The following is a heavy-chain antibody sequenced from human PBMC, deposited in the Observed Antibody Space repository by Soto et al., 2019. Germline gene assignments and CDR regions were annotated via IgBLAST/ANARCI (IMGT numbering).Heavy chain of an antibody. D-gene: IGHD3-22*01. CDR1: GFTFSSYG. CDR2: ISYDGSNK. V-gene: IGHV3-30*18. J-gene: IGHJ6*02. CDR3: AKEAYYYDSSGYYPNYYYYGMDV. Sequence: XGSLRLSCAASGFTFSSYGMHWVRQAPGKGLDWVAVISYDGSNKYYAGSVKGRFTISRDNSKNTLYLQMNSLRAEDTAVYYCAKEAYYYDSSGYYPNYYYYGMDVWGQGTTVTVSS.